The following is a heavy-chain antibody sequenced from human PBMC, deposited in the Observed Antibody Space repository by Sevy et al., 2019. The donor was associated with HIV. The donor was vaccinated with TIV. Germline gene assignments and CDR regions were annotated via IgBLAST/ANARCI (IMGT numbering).Heavy chain of an antibody. CDR1: GFTFDGYS. CDR3: AKATAAAGEYYDSYYGLDV. CDR2: INWNSGSI. J-gene: IGHJ6*02. D-gene: IGHD6-13*01. V-gene: IGHV3-9*01. Sequence: GGSLRLSCAASGFTFDGYSMHWVRQAPGKGLEWVSGINWNSGSIGYADSVKGRFTISRDSAKNSLYLQMNSLRAEDTALDYGAKATAAAGEYYDSYYGLDVWGQGTTVTVSS.